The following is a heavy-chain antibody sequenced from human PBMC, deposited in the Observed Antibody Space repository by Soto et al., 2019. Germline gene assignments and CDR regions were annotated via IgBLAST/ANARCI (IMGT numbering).Heavy chain of an antibody. CDR1: GDSVSSNSAA. J-gene: IGHJ4*02. V-gene: IGHV6-1*01. Sequence: SQTLSLTCAISGDSVSSNSAAWSWIRQSPSRGLEWLGRTYYRSKWYDDFAVSVKSRITINPDTSKNQFSLKLSSVTAADTAVYYCARHLGEGYLDYCGQGTLVTVSS. CDR3: ARHLGEGYLDY. CDR2: TYYRSKWYD.